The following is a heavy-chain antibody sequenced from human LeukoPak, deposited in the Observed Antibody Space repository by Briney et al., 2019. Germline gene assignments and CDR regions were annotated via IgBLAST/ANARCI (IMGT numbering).Heavy chain of an antibody. CDR2: INSDGSST. D-gene: IGHD3-9*01. Sequence: PGGSLRLSCAASGFTFSSYWMHWVRQAPGKGLVWVSRINSDGSSTSYADSVKGRFTISRDNAKNTLYPQMNSLRAEDTAVYYCARDRYYDILTGYYKVGYFDYWGQGTLVTVSS. J-gene: IGHJ4*03. CDR3: ARDRYYDILTGYYKVGYFDY. CDR1: GFTFSSYW. V-gene: IGHV3-74*01.